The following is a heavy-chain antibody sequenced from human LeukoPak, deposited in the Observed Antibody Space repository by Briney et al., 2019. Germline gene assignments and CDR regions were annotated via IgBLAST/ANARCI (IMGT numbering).Heavy chain of an antibody. Sequence: ASVKVSCKASGGTFSSYAISWVRQAPGQGLEWMGGIIPIFGTANYAQKFQGRVTITADESTSTAYMELSSLRSEDTAVYYCARDGVSNHQNRFDPWGQGTLVTVSS. CDR1: GGTFSSYA. CDR2: IIPIFGTA. V-gene: IGHV1-69*13. J-gene: IGHJ5*02. D-gene: IGHD1-14*01. CDR3: ARDGVSNHQNRFDP.